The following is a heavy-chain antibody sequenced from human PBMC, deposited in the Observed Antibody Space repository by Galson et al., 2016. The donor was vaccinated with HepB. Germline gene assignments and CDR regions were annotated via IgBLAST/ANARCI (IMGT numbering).Heavy chain of an antibody. V-gene: IGHV1-18*01. Sequence: SVKVSCKASGGTFSSYAINWVRQAPGQGLEWMGWISPNNDNTNYTQKFQGRVTMTTDKSTDTAYMELRSLRPDDTAVFFCAKDSQTKLGRRHIYHYGMDVWGQGTTVTVSS. CDR3: AKDSQTKLGRRHIYHYGMDV. CDR1: GGTFSSYA. J-gene: IGHJ6*02. D-gene: IGHD3-3*02. CDR2: ISPNNDNT.